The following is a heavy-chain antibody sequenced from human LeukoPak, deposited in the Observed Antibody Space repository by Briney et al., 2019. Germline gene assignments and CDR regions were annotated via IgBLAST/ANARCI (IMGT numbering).Heavy chain of an antibody. V-gene: IGHV4-61*02. CDR2: IYTSGST. J-gene: IGHJ3*02. D-gene: IGHD6-13*01. Sequence: KSSETLSLTCTVSGGSISGGSYYWSWIRQPAGKGLEWIGRIYTSGSTNYNPSLKSRVTISVDTSKNQFSLKLSSVTAADTAVYYCATDSSSWYGFAFDIWGQGTMVTVSS. CDR3: ATDSSSWYGFAFDI. CDR1: GGSISGGSYY.